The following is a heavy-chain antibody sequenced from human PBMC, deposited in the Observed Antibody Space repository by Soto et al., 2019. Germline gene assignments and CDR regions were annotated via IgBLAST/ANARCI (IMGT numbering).Heavy chain of an antibody. V-gene: IGHV3-30*04. J-gene: IGHJ6*02. CDR3: ARDLRRLYYYGSGDLYYYYGMDV. Sequence: GGSLRLSCAASGFTFSSYAMHWVRQAPGKGLEWVAVISYDGSNKYYADSVKGRFTISRDNSKNTLYLQMNSLRAEDTAVYYCARDLRRLYYYGSGDLYYYYGMDVWGQGTTVTVSS. D-gene: IGHD3-10*01. CDR1: GFTFSSYA. CDR2: ISYDGSNK.